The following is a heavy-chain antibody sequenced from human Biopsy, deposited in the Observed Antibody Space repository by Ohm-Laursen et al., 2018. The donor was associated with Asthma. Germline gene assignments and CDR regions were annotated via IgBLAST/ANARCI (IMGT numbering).Heavy chain of an antibody. V-gene: IGHV1-69*13. CDR1: GYTFTSTVYG. J-gene: IGHJ4*02. D-gene: IGHD2-2*01. Sequence: SVKVSCKASGYTFTSTVYGISWVRQAPGQGLEWMGRIIPIFGPTNYAQKFQGRVTISADDSTSTAYMELSSLSSEDTALYYCARGPEYVRSSGALDYWGQGTLVTVSS. CDR3: ARGPEYVRSSGALDY. CDR2: IIPIFGPT.